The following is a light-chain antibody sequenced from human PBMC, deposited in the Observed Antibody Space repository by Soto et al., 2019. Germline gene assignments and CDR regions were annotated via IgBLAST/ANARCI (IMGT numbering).Light chain of an antibody. J-gene: IGLJ2*01. CDR2: YDD. Sequence: QSVLTQPPSVSAAPRQRVTISCSGSTPNIGDNTVNWYQLLPGTAPKLLIYYDDLLRSGVADRFSGSKSESSASLAISGLQFEDEADYFCSACADILNSPVFGGGTKLTVL. CDR3: SACADILNSPV. CDR1: TPNIGDNT. V-gene: IGLV1-36*01.